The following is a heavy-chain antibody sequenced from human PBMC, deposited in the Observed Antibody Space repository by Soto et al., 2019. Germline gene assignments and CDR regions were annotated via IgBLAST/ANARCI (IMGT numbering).Heavy chain of an antibody. CDR1: GFTFDDYA. J-gene: IGHJ4*02. CDR3: AKDFNYYGSGSHGYFDY. V-gene: IGHV3-9*01. D-gene: IGHD3-10*01. CDR2: ISWNSGSI. Sequence: ALRLSCAASGFTFDDYAMHWVRQAPGKGLEWVSGISWNSGSIGYADSVKGRFTISRDNAKNSLYLQMNSLRAEDTALYYCAKDFNYYGSGSHGYFDYWGQGTLVTVSS.